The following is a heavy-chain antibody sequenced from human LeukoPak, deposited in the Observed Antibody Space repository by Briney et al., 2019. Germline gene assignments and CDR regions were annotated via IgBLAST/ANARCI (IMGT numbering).Heavy chain of an antibody. V-gene: IGHV4-38-2*02. Sequence: PSETLSLTCTVSGYSISSGYYWGWIRQPPGKGLEWIGSIYHSGSTYYNPSLKSRVTISVDTSKNQFSLKLSSVTAADTAVYYCARAPDSSGYYGIRGWFDPWGQGTLVTVSS. J-gene: IGHJ5*02. D-gene: IGHD3-22*01. CDR1: GYSISSGYY. CDR3: ARAPDSSGYYGIRGWFDP. CDR2: IYHSGST.